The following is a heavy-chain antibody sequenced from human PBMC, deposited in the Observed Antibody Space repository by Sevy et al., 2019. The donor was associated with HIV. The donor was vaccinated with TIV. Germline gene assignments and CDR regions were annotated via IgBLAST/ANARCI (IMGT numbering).Heavy chain of an antibody. D-gene: IGHD1-26*01. V-gene: IGHV4-61*01. CDR1: GGSISSGCYS. Sequence: SETLSLTCTVSGGSISSGCYSWSWIRQPPGKGLECIGYMYYTGRTNYNPSLMSRVTISVDTSKNQFSLKVNSVTAADTAVYYCARVGGLTDYGMDVWGQGTTVTVSS. CDR3: ARVGGLTDYGMDV. CDR2: MYYTGRT. J-gene: IGHJ6*02.